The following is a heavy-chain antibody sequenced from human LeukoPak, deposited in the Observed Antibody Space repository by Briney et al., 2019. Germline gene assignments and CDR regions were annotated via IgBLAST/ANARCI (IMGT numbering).Heavy chain of an antibody. CDR1: GFTFSSYA. J-gene: IGHJ4*02. V-gene: IGHV3-30*04. CDR3: GRDQGGSIGWYGDY. CDR2: ISNDGTNK. Sequence: SGGSLRLSCAASGFTFSSYAMDWVRQAPGKGLEWVALISNDGTNKYYADSVKGRFTISRDNSKNTLYLQMNSLRAEDTAVYYCGRDQGGSIGWYGDYWGQGTLVTVSS. D-gene: IGHD6-19*01.